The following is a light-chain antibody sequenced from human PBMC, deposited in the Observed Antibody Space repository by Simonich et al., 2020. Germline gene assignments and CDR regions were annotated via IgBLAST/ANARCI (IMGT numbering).Light chain of an antibody. CDR2: DVI. CDR1: SSDVGGYNY. V-gene: IGLV2-14*01. J-gene: IGLJ2*01. CDR3: RSYTSSSTFVV. Sequence: QSALPQPASVSGSPGQSITISCTGTSSDVGGYNYVSWYQQPPGKAPKLMIYDVIKRPSGVSNLFSGSKSGNTAALTISGLQAEDEADYYCRSYTSSSTFVVFGGGTKLTVL.